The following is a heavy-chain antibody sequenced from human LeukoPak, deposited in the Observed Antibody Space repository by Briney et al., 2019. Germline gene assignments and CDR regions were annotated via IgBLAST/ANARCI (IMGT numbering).Heavy chain of an antibody. J-gene: IGHJ6*02. CDR3: AREDYYYGMDV. CDR2: IYYSGST. CDR1: GGSISSYY. Sequence: SETLSLTCTVSGGSISSYYWSWIRQPPGKGLEWIGYIYYSGSTNYNPSLKSRVTISVDTSKNQFSLKLSSVTAADTAVYYCAREDYYYGMDVWGQGTTVTVSS. V-gene: IGHV4-59*01.